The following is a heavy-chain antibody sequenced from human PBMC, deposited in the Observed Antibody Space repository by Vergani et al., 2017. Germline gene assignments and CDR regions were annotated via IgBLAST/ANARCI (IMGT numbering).Heavy chain of an antibody. CDR3: AKARIVVVTGTKLNYFDY. CDR1: GFTFSSYS. Sequence: EVQLVESGGGLVQPGGSLRLSCAASGFTFSSYSMNWVRQAPRKGLEWVSAISGSGCSTYYADSVKGRFTISRDNSKNTLYLQMNSLRAEDTAVYYCAKARIVVVTGTKLNYFDYWGQGTLVTVSS. CDR2: ISGSGCST. V-gene: IGHV3-23*04. J-gene: IGHJ4*02. D-gene: IGHD2-21*02.